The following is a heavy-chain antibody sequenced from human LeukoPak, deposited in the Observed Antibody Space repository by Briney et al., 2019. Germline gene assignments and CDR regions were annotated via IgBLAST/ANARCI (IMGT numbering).Heavy chain of an antibody. V-gene: IGHV4-34*01. J-gene: IGHJ4*02. Sequence: SETLSLTCTVSGGSISSYYWSWIRQPPGKGLEWIGEINHSGSTNYNPSLKSRVTISVDTSKNQFSLNLSSVTAADTAVYYCARGDYGPSSHDSWGQGTLVTVSS. CDR1: GGSISSYY. CDR3: ARGDYGPSSHDS. D-gene: IGHD3-16*01. CDR2: INHSGST.